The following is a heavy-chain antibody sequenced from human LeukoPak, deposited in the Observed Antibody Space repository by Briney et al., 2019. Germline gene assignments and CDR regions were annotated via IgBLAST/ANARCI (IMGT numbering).Heavy chain of an antibody. CDR3: ARQSCSSTSCPHRNVFDT. Sequence: PSETLSLTCTVSGGSTIGYYWTWIRQPPGEGLEWGGYIYTSGSTNYNPSLKSRVTISVDTSKNQFSLQLSSVTAADTAVYYCARQSCSSTSCPHRNVFDTCGQGTMVTVSP. CDR2: IYTSGST. V-gene: IGHV4-4*09. D-gene: IGHD2-2*01. J-gene: IGHJ3*02. CDR1: GGSTIGYY.